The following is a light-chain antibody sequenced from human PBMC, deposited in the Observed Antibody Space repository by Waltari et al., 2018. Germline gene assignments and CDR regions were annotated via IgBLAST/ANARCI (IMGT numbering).Light chain of an antibody. CDR1: GSNIGAGYD. J-gene: IGLJ2*01. Sequence: QSVLTQPPSVSGAPGPRVTISCSGSGSNIGAGYDVHWYRQLPGNAPTPLIDGCNTQPPGVADRCSGSQVDTTAARAIAGLQADDEADYYCQSYDTTLGVVVGGGTKLTVL. V-gene: IGLV1-40*01. CDR3: QSYDTTLGVV. CDR2: GCN.